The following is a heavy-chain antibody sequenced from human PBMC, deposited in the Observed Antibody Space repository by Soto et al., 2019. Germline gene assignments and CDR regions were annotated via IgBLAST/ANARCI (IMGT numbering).Heavy chain of an antibody. CDR3: ARLEDYYDSSGYYKIDAFDI. CDR1: GGSISSYY. Sequence: PSETLSLTCTVSGGSISSYYWSWIRQPPGKGLEWIGYIYYSGSTNYNPSLKSRVTISVDTSKNQFSLKLSSVTAADTAVYYCARLEDYYDSSGYYKIDAFDIWGQGTMVTVSS. J-gene: IGHJ3*02. V-gene: IGHV4-59*08. D-gene: IGHD3-22*01. CDR2: IYYSGST.